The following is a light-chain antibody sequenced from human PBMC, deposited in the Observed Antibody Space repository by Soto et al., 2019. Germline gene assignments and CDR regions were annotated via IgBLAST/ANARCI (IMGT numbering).Light chain of an antibody. Sequence: DIVMTQSPDSLAVSLGERATINCKSSQSRLYSSNNKTYLAWFQQKPGQPPNLLISWASIRESGVPDRFSGSGSGTDFTLTISSLQAEDVAVYYCQQYYDTPFTFGPGTKVDIK. CDR2: WAS. V-gene: IGKV4-1*01. CDR3: QQYYDTPFT. CDR1: QSRLYSSNNKTY. J-gene: IGKJ3*01.